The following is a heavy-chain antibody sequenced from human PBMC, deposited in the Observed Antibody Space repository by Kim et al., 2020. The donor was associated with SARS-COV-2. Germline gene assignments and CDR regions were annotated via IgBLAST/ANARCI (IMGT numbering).Heavy chain of an antibody. Sequence: ASVKVSCKASGYTFTSYAMHWVRQAPGQRLEWMGWINAGNGNTKYSQKFQGRVTITRDTSASTAYMELSSLRSEDTAVYYCARDSGAYSSGWYLSYFDYWGQGTLVTVSS. CDR2: INAGNGNT. D-gene: IGHD6-19*01. J-gene: IGHJ4*02. CDR1: GYTFTSYA. V-gene: IGHV1-3*01. CDR3: ARDSGAYSSGWYLSYFDY.